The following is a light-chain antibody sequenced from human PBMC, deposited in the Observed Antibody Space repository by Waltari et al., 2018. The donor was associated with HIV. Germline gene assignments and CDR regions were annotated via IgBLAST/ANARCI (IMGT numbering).Light chain of an antibody. V-gene: IGKV1-39*01. Sequence: DIQMTQSPSSLSGSVGDRVTVTCRASQSISTYLNWYQQKPGKPPKLLMHAASSLQSGVPSRFSGSGSGTDFTLTINSLQPEDFATYYCQQSYDTPHTFGGGTKVEIK. J-gene: IGKJ4*01. CDR3: QQSYDTPHT. CDR1: QSISTY. CDR2: AAS.